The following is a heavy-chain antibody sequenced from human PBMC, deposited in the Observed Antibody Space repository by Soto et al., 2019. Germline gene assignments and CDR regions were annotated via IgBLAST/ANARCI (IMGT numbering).Heavy chain of an antibody. V-gene: IGHV3-48*01. CDR3: AGEEYCSITGCYLSPSDT. D-gene: IGHD2-2*01. CDR1: GFTFSSYS. Sequence: EVQLVESGGGLVQPGGSLRLSCAASGFTFSSYSMNWVRQAPGKGLEWVSYISSRSSTIYYADSVKGRFTISRDNAKNSLYLQMNSLRAEDRALYYWAGEEYCSITGCYLSPSDTWGQGTMVTVSS. CDR2: ISSRSSTI. J-gene: IGHJ3*02.